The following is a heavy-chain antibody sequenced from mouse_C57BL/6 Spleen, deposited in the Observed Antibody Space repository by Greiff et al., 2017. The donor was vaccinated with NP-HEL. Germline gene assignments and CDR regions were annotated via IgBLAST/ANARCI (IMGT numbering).Heavy chain of an antibody. V-gene: IGHV1-26*01. CDR3: ASLFYGSSYVDY. CDR1: GYTFTDYY. D-gene: IGHD1-1*01. CDR2: INPNNGGT. J-gene: IGHJ2*01. Sequence: VQLQQSGPELVKPGASVKISCKASGYTFTDYYMNWVKQSHGKSLEWIGDINPNNGGTSYNQKFKGKATLTVDKSSSTAYMELRSLTSEDSAVYYCASLFYGSSYVDYWGQGTTLTVSS.